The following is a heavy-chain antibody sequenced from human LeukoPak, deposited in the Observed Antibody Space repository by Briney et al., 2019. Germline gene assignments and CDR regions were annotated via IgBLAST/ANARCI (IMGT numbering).Heavy chain of an antibody. V-gene: IGHV1-69*05. CDR2: IIPVFGTT. CDR3: ARADSNDFWSGYSYFDY. J-gene: IGHJ4*02. Sequence: GASVKVSCKASGGTFSSYALSWVRQAPGQGLEWMGRIIPVFGTTTYAQKLQGRVTMTTDTSTSTAYMELRSLRSDDTAVYYCARADSNDFWSGYSYFDYWGQGTLVTVSS. CDR1: GGTFSSYA. D-gene: IGHD3-3*01.